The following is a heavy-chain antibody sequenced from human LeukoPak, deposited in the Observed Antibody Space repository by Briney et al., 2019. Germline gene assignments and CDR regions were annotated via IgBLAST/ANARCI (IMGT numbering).Heavy chain of an antibody. J-gene: IGHJ4*02. CDR3: LRDQRGGSSGYYDS. Sequence: GGSLRLSCSASGFTFSTYFMHWVRQAPGKGLECVSAITGSGGSTYYADSVKGRFTISRDNSKNTLYLQMSSLRAEDTAVYYCLRDQRGGSSGYYDSWGQGTLVTVSS. D-gene: IGHD3-22*01. V-gene: IGHV3-64D*06. CDR1: GFTFSTYF. CDR2: ITGSGGST.